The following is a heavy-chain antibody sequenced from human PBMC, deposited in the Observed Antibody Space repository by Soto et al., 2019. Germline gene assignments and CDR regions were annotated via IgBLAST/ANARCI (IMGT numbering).Heavy chain of an antibody. CDR3: ARGPTLYCSGGSCYPHYFDY. V-gene: IGHV3-30-3*01. CDR1: GFTFSSYA. Sequence: GGSLRLSCAASGFTFSSYAMHWVRQAPGKGLEWVAVISYDGSNKYYADSVKGRFTISRDNSKNTLYLQMNSLRAEDTAVYYCARGPTLYCSGGSCYPHYFDYWGQGTLVTVSS. D-gene: IGHD2-15*01. CDR2: ISYDGSNK. J-gene: IGHJ4*02.